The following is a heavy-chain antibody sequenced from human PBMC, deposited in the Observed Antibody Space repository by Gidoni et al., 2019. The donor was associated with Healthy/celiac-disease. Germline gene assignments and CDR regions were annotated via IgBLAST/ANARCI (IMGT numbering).Heavy chain of an antibody. D-gene: IGHD3-22*01. CDR2: INRDGSST. J-gene: IGHJ3*02. V-gene: IGHV3-74*01. CDR1: GSTFSSYW. Sequence: EVQLVESGGGLVQLGRSLRLSCAASGSTFSSYWMHWVRQAPGTGLVWVSRINRDGSSTSYADSVEGRFTISRDNAKNKLYLQMNSLRAEDTAVYYCARREVDSSDYIPLDAFDIWGQGTMVTVSS. CDR3: ARREVDSSDYIPLDAFDI.